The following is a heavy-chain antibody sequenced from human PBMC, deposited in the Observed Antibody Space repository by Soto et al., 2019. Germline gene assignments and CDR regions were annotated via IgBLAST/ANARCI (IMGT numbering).Heavy chain of an antibody. Sequence: GGSLRLSCAASGFTFSSYGMHWVRQAPGKGLEWVAVIWYDGSNKYYADSVKGRFTISRDNSKNTLYLQMNSLRAEDTAVYYCARGRGDQGYCSSTSSYFLEPFEYWGQGTLVTVSS. D-gene: IGHD2-2*01. CDR3: ARGRGDQGYCSSTSSYFLEPFEY. J-gene: IGHJ4*02. V-gene: IGHV3-33*01. CDR2: IWYDGSNK. CDR1: GFTFSSYG.